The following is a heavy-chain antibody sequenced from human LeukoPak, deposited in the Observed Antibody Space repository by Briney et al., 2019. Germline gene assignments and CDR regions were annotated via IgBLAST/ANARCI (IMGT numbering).Heavy chain of an antibody. CDR1: GXSISTYY. J-gene: IGHJ4*02. D-gene: IGHD4/OR15-4a*01. Sequence: ASETLSLTCTVSGXSISTYYWNWIRQPPGKGLEWIGYIYYSGSTNYNPSLKSRVTISVDTSKNRFSLKLSSLTAADTAVYYCARSANLFDYWGQGTLVTVSS. CDR3: ARSANLFDY. CDR2: IYYSGST. V-gene: IGHV4-59*01.